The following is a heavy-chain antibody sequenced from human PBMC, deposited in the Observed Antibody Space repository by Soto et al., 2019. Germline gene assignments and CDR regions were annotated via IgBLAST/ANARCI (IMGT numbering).Heavy chain of an antibody. CDR1: GFTFSSYW. Sequence: GGSLRLSCAASGFTFSSYWMSWVRQAPGKGLEWVANIKQDGSEKYYVDSVKGRFTISRDNAKSSLYLQMNSLRAEDTAVYYFSRVRGIYCSGGSCYFHRGDYYYYYYYMDVWGKGTTVTVSS. CDR3: SRVRGIYCSGGSCYFHRGDYYYYYYYMDV. D-gene: IGHD2-15*01. J-gene: IGHJ6*03. CDR2: IKQDGSEK. V-gene: IGHV3-7*01.